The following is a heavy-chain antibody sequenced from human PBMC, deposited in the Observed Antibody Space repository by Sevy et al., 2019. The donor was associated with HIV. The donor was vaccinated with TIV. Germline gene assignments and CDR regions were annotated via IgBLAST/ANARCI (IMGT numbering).Heavy chain of an antibody. CDR1: GYTFTGYY. Sequence: ASVKVSCKASGYTFTGYYMHWVRQAPGQGLEWMGWINPNSGGTNYAQKFQGRVTMTRDTSISTAYMELGRLRSDDTAVYYCAREYCSSTSCYDDAFDIWGQGTMVTVSS. J-gene: IGHJ3*02. V-gene: IGHV1-2*02. CDR2: INPNSGGT. CDR3: AREYCSSTSCYDDAFDI. D-gene: IGHD2-2*01.